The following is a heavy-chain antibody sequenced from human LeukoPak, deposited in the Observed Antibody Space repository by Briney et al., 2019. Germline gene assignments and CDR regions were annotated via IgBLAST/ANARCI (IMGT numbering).Heavy chain of an antibody. CDR1: DDSISRDF. D-gene: IGHD6-19*01. CDR3: ARLPDVSGWPFDY. Sequence: PSETLSLTCTASDDSISRDFWTWIRQPPGKGLEWIGYIRYSGRTEYNPSLKSRVTISIQTSKNQFSLKLTSVTAADTAIYYCARLPDVSGWPFDYLGQGILVSVSS. V-gene: IGHV4-59*01. J-gene: IGHJ4*02. CDR2: IRYSGRT.